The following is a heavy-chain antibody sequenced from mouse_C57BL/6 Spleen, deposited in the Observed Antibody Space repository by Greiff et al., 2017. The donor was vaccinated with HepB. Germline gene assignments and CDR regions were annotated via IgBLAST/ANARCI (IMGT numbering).Heavy chain of an antibody. V-gene: IGHV5-4*01. CDR3: ARDGGRIGFAY. J-gene: IGHJ3*01. Sequence: EVMLVESGGGLVKPGGSLKLSCAASGFTFSSYAMSWVRQTPEKRLEWVATISDGGSYTYYPDNVKGRFTISRDNAKNNLYLQMSHLKSEDTAMYYCARDGGRIGFAYWGQGTLVTVSA. CDR2: ISDGGSYT. CDR1: GFTFSSYA.